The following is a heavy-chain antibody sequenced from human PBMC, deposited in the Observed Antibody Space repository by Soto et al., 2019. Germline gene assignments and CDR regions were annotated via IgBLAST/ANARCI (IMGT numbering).Heavy chain of an antibody. CDR2: IASAGKA. Sequence: GGSLRLSCAASGFTFSSYDMHWVRQATGKGLEWVSTIASAGKAYYAGSVKGRFTISRDDSSNTLYLQMSSLRTDDTAVYYCARTIGGASSLYFDYWGQGTLVTVSS. V-gene: IGHV3-13*01. J-gene: IGHJ4*02. D-gene: IGHD2-15*01. CDR1: GFTFSSYD. CDR3: ARTIGGASSLYFDY.